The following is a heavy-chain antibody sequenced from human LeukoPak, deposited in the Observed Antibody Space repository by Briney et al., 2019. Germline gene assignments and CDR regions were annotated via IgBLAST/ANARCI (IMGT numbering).Heavy chain of an antibody. CDR3: ARDLKDVDSGYDSVGFDY. J-gene: IGHJ4*02. D-gene: IGHD5-12*01. CDR1: GDSVSSNSAA. V-gene: IGHV6-1*01. Sequence: SQTLSLTCAISGDSVSSNSAAWNWIRQSPSRGLEWLGRTYYRSKWYNDYAVSVKSRITINPDTSKNQFSLQLNSVTPEDTAVYYCARDLKDVDSGYDSVGFDYWGQGTLVTLSS. CDR2: TYYRSKWYN.